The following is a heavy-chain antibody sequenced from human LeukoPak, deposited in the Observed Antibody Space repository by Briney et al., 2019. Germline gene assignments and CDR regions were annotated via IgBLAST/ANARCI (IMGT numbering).Heavy chain of an antibody. J-gene: IGHJ3*02. Sequence: GGSLRLSCAASGFTFRSYAMSWVRQAPGKGLEWVSGISGSGGSTYYADSVKGRFTISRDNSKNTLYLQMNSLRAEDTAVYYCAKDLENLRGYSSSWYWGNDIWGQGTMVTVSS. CDR3: AKDLENLRGYSSSWYWGNDI. D-gene: IGHD6-13*01. V-gene: IGHV3-23*01. CDR2: ISGSGGST. CDR1: GFTFRSYA.